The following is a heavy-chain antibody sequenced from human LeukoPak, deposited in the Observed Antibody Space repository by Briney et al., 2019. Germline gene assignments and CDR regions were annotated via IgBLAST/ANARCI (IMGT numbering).Heavy chain of an antibody. J-gene: IGHJ4*02. Sequence: TGGSLRLSCAASGFTFSSYGMSWVRQAPGKGLEWVSAISGSGGSTYYADSVKGRFTISRDNSKNTLYLQMNSLRAEDTAVYYCAKDYGYGDYFDYWGQGTLVTVSS. CDR2: ISGSGGST. CDR1: GFTFSSYG. CDR3: AKDYGYGDYFDY. D-gene: IGHD4-17*01. V-gene: IGHV3-23*01.